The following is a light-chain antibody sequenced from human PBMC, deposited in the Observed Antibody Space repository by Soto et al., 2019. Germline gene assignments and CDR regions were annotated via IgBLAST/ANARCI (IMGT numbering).Light chain of an antibody. J-gene: IGKJ5*01. CDR3: QKYSSVIT. CDR1: QDISNF. Sequence: DIPMTQSTSSLSASVGDRVTITCRASQDISNFLAWYQQKPGKVPKLLISAASTLQSGVPSRFSGSGSGTDFTLTITSLQPEDVATYYCQKYSSVITFGQGTRLEIK. CDR2: AAS. V-gene: IGKV1-27*01.